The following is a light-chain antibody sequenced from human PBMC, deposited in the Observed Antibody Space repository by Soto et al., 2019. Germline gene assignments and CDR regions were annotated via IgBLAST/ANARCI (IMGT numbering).Light chain of an antibody. CDR3: QHYASSPRT. CDR2: DAS. CDR1: QSLSSNY. Sequence: EIVLTQPPVNLSLSQVETANIACIASQSLSSNYLAWYQLKTGQAPRLLIYDASRRATGVPDRFSGSGSGTDVTLTISRLEPEEGAVFYCQHYASSPRTVGQGT. V-gene: IGKV3-20*01. J-gene: IGKJ1*01.